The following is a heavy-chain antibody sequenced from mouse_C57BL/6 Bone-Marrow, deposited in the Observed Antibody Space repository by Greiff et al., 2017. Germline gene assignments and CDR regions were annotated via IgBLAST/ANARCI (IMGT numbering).Heavy chain of an antibody. CDR3: ARPGSSFAMDY. CDR1: GFTFSDYY. CDR2: ISNGGGST. D-gene: IGHD1-1*01. V-gene: IGHV5-12*01. Sequence: EVQLVESGGGLVQPGGSLKLSCAASGFTFSDYYMYWVRQTPEKRLEWVAYISNGGGSTYYPDTVKGRFTISRDNAKNTLYLQMSRLKSEDTAMYYCARPGSSFAMDYWGQGTSVTVSS. J-gene: IGHJ4*01.